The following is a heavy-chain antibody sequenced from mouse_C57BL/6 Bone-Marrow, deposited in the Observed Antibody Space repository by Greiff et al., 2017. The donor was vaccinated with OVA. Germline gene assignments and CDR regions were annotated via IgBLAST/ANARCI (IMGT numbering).Heavy chain of an antibody. V-gene: IGHV1-19*01. D-gene: IGHD2-3*01. CDR2: INPYNGGT. CDR1: GYTFTDYY. CDR3: ARRGWLLRWYFDV. Sequence: VHVKQSGPVLVKPGASVKMSCKASGYTFTDYYMNWVKQSHGKSLEWIGVINPYNGGTSYNQKFKGKATLTVDKSSSTAYMELNSLTSEDSAVYYCARRGWLLRWYFDVWGTGTTVTVAS. J-gene: IGHJ1*03.